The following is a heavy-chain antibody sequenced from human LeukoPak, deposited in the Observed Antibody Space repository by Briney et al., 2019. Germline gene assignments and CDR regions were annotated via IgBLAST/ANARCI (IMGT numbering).Heavy chain of an antibody. V-gene: IGHV3-7*05. CDR3: AKVSVGPLSRPTHVALYYGMDV. CDR2: MKQDGSDK. J-gene: IGHJ6*02. Sequence: QSGGSLRLSCAASGFTFSSYWMSWVRQAPGKGLEWVANMKQDGSDKYYVDSVKGRCTISRDNSKNTVYLEMNSLRAEDTAIYYCAKVSVGPLSRPTHVALYYGMDVWGQGTTVTVSS. D-gene: IGHD2-8*01. CDR1: GFTFSSYW.